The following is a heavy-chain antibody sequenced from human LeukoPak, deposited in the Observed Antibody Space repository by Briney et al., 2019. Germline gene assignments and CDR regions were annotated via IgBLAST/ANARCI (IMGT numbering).Heavy chain of an antibody. D-gene: IGHD5-12*01. Sequence: PGGSLRLSCAASGFTFSSYAMHWVRQAPGKGLEYVSAISSNGGSTYYANSVKGRFTISRDNSKNTRYLQMGSLRAEDMAVYYCARSRLLVAVPFDYWGQGTLVTVSS. J-gene: IGHJ4*02. V-gene: IGHV3-64*01. CDR2: ISSNGGST. CDR1: GFTFSSYA. CDR3: ARSRLLVAVPFDY.